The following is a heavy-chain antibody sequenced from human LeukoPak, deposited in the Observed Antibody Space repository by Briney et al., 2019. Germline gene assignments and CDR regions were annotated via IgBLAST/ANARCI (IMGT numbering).Heavy chain of an antibody. CDR3: ARLVTVVSPLEY. D-gene: IGHD4-23*01. CDR2: IYPGGSDT. J-gene: IGHJ4*02. CDR1: GYSFTTYW. Sequence: GGSLKISCKGSGYSFTTYWIAWVRQMPGKGLEWMGIIYPGGSDTRYSPSFQGQVTISADKSITTAYLQWSSLKASDTAMYYCARLVTVVSPLEYWGQGTLVTVSS. V-gene: IGHV5-51*01.